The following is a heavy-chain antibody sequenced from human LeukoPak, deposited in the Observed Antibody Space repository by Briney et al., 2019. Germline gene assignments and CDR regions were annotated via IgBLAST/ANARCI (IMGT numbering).Heavy chain of an antibody. CDR1: GFTFSSYG. J-gene: IGHJ4*02. Sequence: GGSLRLSCAASGFTFSSYGMHWVRQAPGKGLEWVAVISYDGSNKYYADSVKGRFTISRDNFKNTLYLQMNSLRAEDTAVYYCARAYYYDSSGYYYHMYYFDYWGQGTLVTVSS. V-gene: IGHV3-30*19. CDR3: ARAYYYDSSGYYYHMYYFDY. CDR2: ISYDGSNK. D-gene: IGHD3-22*01.